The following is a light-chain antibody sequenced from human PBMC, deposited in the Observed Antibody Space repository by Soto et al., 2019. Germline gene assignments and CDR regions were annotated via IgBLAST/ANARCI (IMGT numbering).Light chain of an antibody. Sequence: SYELTQPPSVSVAPGKTARITCGGNNIGSKSVHWYQQKPGQAPVLVIYYDSDRPSGIPERFSGSNSGNTATLTISRVEAGDEADYYCQVWDSSSDHSVVFGGGTKLTVL. CDR3: QVWDSSSDHSVV. CDR2: YDS. CDR1: NIGSKS. J-gene: IGLJ2*01. V-gene: IGLV3-21*04.